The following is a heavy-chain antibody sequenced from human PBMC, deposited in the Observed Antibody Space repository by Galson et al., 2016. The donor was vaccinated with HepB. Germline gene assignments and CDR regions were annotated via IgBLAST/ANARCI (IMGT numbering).Heavy chain of an antibody. CDR3: ARYYSPSYYYDSSSYYGDAFDI. J-gene: IGHJ3*02. CDR1: GFTFSNYW. D-gene: IGHD3-22*01. V-gene: IGHV3-7*03. CDR2: IKQDGSKK. Sequence: SLRLSCAASGFTFSNYWMTWVRQAPGKGLEWVANIKQDGSKKYYLDSVEGRFTISRDTAKNSLYLQMTSLRAEDTAVYYCARYYSPSYYYDSSSYYGDAFDIWGQGTMVTVSS.